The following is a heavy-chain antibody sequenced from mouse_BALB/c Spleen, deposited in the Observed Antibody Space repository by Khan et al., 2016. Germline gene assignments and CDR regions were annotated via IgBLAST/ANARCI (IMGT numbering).Heavy chain of an antibody. V-gene: IGHV14-3*02. CDR2: IDPANGNT. Sequence: VQLQQSGAELVKPGASVKLSCTASGFNIKDTYMHWVKQRPEQGLEWIGRIDPANGNTKYDPKFQGKATITADTSSNTAYLQLSSLTSEDTAVLYCARSPYDYDVGFAYWGQGTLVTVSA. D-gene: IGHD2-4*01. CDR1: GFNIKDTY. CDR3: ARSPYDYDVGFAY. J-gene: IGHJ3*01.